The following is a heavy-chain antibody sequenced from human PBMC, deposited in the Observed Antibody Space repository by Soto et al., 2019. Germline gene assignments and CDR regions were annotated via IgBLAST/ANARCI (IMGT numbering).Heavy chain of an antibody. Sequence: ASVKVSCKASGYTFTSYGINWVRQAPGQGLEWMGWISGYDGNTNYAQKLQGRVTMTTDTSTSTAYMELRSLRSDDTAVYYCARVGYSYGSRGLDSWGQGTLGTVSS. V-gene: IGHV1-18*04. CDR3: ARVGYSYGSRGLDS. CDR1: GYTFTSYG. CDR2: ISGYDGNT. J-gene: IGHJ4*02. D-gene: IGHD5-18*01.